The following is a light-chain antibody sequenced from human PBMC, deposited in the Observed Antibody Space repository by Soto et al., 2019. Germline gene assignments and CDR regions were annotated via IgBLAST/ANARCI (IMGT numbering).Light chain of an antibody. J-gene: IGKJ4*01. CDR3: QHFDDLPLT. CDR1: QDIDNY. CDR2: DAS. Sequence: DILMTQSPSSLSASVGDRVTITCQASQDIDNYLNWYQERPGKAPKLLIYDASNLATGVPSRFSGSGSGTYFTFTITRLQPDDFATYYCQHFDDLPLTIGGGTKVEMK. V-gene: IGKV1-33*01.